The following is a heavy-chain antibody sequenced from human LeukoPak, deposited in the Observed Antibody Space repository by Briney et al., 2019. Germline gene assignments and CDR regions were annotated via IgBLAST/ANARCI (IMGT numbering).Heavy chain of an antibody. CDR3: AKDGPEIVNAYYYYMDV. CDR2: IWYDGGIK. Sequence: GRSLRLSCAASGFTFSAYGMHWVRQAPGKGLEWVAIIWYDGGIKYYADSVKGRFNISRDNSKNTLFLQMNSLRVEDTAVYYCAKDGPEIVNAYYYYMDVWGKGTTVTVSS. D-gene: IGHD5-24*01. CDR1: GFTFSAYG. V-gene: IGHV3-33*06. J-gene: IGHJ6*03.